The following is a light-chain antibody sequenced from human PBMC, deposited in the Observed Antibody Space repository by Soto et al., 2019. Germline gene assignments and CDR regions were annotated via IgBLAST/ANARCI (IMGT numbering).Light chain of an antibody. Sequence: SVLTQPASVSGSPGQSITISCTGTSGDIGSYNRVSWYQQHPGKAPKLIIYEVTDRPSGVSNRFSGSTSGNTASLTISGLQAEDEAEYYCRSYTNINKRACVFGTGTKVTV. CDR2: EVT. V-gene: IGLV2-14*01. J-gene: IGLJ1*01. CDR3: RSYTNINKRACV. CDR1: SGDIGSYNR.